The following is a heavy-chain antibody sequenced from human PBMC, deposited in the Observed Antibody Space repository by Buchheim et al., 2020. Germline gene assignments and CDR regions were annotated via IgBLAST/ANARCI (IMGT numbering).Heavy chain of an antibody. CDR1: GFTFSSYA. V-gene: IGHV3-23*01. CDR3: AKDLRRITIFGVVRGGMDV. Sequence: EVQLLESGGGLVQPGGSLRLSCAASGFTFSSYAMSWVRQAPGKGLEWVSAISGSGGSTYYADSVKGRFTIPRDNSMNTLYLQMNSLRAEDTAVYYCAKDLRRITIFGVVRGGMDVWGQGTT. D-gene: IGHD3-3*01. CDR2: ISGSGGST. J-gene: IGHJ6*02.